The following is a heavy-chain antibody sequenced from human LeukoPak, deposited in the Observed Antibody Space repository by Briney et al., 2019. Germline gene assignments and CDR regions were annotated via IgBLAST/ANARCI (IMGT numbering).Heavy chain of an antibody. V-gene: IGHV1-18*01. CDR2: ISAYNGNT. CDR3: AREKRRDGYNYPSDY. J-gene: IGHJ4*02. Sequence: ASVKVSCKASGYTFTSYGISWVRQAPGQGLEWMGWISAYNGNTNYAQKLQGRVTMTTDTSTSTAYMELRSLRSDDTAVYYCAREKRRDGYNYPSDYWGQGTLATVSS. CDR1: GYTFTSYG. D-gene: IGHD5-24*01.